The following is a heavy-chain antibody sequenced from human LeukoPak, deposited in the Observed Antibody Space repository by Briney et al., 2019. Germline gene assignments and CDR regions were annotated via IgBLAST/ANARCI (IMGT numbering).Heavy chain of an antibody. J-gene: IGHJ4*02. V-gene: IGHV3-30*02. CDR1: GFTFRSYG. Sequence: GGSLRLSCAASGFTFRSYGMHWVRQAPGKGLEWVAFIRYDGSNKYYADSVKGRFTISRDNSKNTLYLQMNSLRAEDTAVYYCAKDFSGYSSSWPERFDYWGQGTLVTVSS. CDR2: IRYDGSNK. D-gene: IGHD6-13*01. CDR3: AKDFSGYSSSWPERFDY.